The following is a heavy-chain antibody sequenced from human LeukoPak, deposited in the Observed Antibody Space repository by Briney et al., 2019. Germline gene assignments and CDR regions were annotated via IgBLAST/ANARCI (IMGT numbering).Heavy chain of an antibody. Sequence: GASVKVSCKASGYTFTSYGISWVRQAPGQGLEWMGWISAYNGNTNYAQKLQGRVTMTTDTSTSTAYMELRSLRSDDTAVYYCARDFAPWVGATNNNFDYWGQGTLVTVSS. D-gene: IGHD1-26*01. CDR2: ISAYNGNT. CDR3: ARDFAPWVGATNNNFDY. CDR1: GYTFTSYG. J-gene: IGHJ4*02. V-gene: IGHV1-18*01.